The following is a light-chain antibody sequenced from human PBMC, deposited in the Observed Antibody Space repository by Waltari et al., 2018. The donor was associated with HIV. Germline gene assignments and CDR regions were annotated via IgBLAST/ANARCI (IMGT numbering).Light chain of an antibody. CDR3: SSYTSSSTLV. V-gene: IGLV2-18*02. CDR1: SRHVGSYYR. CDR2: EVG. J-gene: IGLJ2*01. Sequence: QSALTQPPSVSGSPGQSVTISCTGTSRHVGSYYRVSWYQQPPGTAPKLMIYEVGNRPSGVPHRFSGSKSGNTASLTISGLQAEDEADYYCSSYTSSSTLVFGGGTKLTVL.